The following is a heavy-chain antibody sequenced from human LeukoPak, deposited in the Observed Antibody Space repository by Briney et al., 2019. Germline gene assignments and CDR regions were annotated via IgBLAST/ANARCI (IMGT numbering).Heavy chain of an antibody. D-gene: IGHD3-9*01. Sequence: ASETLSLTCTVSGGSISSYYWSWIRQPPGKGLEWIGYIYYSGSTNYNPSLKSRVTISVDTSKNQFSLKLSSVTAADTAVYYCASPSLGGITIPWGQGTMVTVSS. J-gene: IGHJ3*01. CDR2: IYYSGST. CDR1: GGSISSYY. V-gene: IGHV4-59*08. CDR3: ASPSLGGITIP.